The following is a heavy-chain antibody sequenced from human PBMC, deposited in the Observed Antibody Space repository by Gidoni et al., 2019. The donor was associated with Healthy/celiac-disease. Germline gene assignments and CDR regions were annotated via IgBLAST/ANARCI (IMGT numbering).Heavy chain of an antibody. D-gene: IGHD2-15*01. CDR2: IIPIFGTA. CDR3: ARVYCSGGSCYSDYYYGMDV. CDR1: GGTCSSSA. J-gene: IGHJ6*02. Sequence: QVQLVQSGAGVKKPGSSGKVSCQASGGTCSSSAISWVRQAPGQGLEWMGGIIPIFGTANYAQKFQGRVTITADESTSTAYMELSSLRSEDTAVYYCARVYCSGGSCYSDYYYGMDVWGQGTTVTVSS. V-gene: IGHV1-69*01.